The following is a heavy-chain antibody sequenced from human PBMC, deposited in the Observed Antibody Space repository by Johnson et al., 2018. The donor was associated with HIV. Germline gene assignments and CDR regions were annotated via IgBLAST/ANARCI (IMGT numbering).Heavy chain of an antibody. CDR1: GFTVSSNY. D-gene: IGHD2-15*01. J-gene: IGHJ3*02. Sequence: QMQLVESGGGLIQPGGSLRLSCAASGFTVSSNYMSWVRQAPGKGLEWVSYISSSGSTIYYADSVKGRFTISRDNAKNSLYLQMNSLRAEDTAVYYCARDVGSGPAFDIWGQGTMVTVSS. CDR2: ISSSGSTI. V-gene: IGHV3-11*04. CDR3: ARDVGSGPAFDI.